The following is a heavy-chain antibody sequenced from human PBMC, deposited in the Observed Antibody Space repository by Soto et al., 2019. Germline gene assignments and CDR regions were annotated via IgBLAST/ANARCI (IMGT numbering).Heavy chain of an antibody. CDR2: INHSGST. CDR1: GGSFSGYY. V-gene: IGHV4-34*01. D-gene: IGHD6-13*01. Sequence: QVQLQQWGAGLLKPSETLSLTCAVYGGSFSGYYWSWIRQPPGKGLEWIGEINHSGSTNYNPSLKSRVTISVDTSKNQFSLKLSSVTAADTAVYYCAAAASSFDYWGREPWSPSPQ. CDR3: AAAASSFDY. J-gene: IGHJ4*02.